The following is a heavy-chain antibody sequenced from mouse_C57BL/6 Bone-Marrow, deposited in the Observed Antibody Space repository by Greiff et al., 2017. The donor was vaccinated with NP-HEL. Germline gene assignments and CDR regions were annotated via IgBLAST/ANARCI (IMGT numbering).Heavy chain of an antibody. CDR1: GYAFSSYW. Sequence: VQLQQSGAELVKPGASVKISCKASGYAFSSYWMNWVKQRPGKGLEWIGQIYPGDGDTNYNGKFKGKATLTADKSSSTAYMQLSSLTSEDSAVYFCASSSYSNDVGDWGQGTTLTVAS. CDR3: ASSSYSNDVGD. J-gene: IGHJ2*01. CDR2: IYPGDGDT. V-gene: IGHV1-80*01. D-gene: IGHD2-5*01.